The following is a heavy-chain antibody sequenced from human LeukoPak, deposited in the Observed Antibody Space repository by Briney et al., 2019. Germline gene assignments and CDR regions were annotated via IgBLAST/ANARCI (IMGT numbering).Heavy chain of an antibody. J-gene: IGHJ4*02. D-gene: IGHD4-17*01. Sequence: GASVKVSCKASGYTFTGYYMHWVRQAPGQGLEWMGWISAYNGNTNYAQKLQGRVTMTTDTSTSTAYMELRSLRSDDTAVYYCAVGGRFLGEYHFDYWGQGTLVTVSS. CDR3: AVGGRFLGEYHFDY. CDR2: ISAYNGNT. V-gene: IGHV1-18*04. CDR1: GYTFTGYY.